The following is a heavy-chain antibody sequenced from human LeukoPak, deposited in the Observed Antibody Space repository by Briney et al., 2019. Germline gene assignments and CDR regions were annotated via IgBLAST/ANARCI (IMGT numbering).Heavy chain of an antibody. CDR2: IYYSGST. Sequence: PSETLSLTCTVSGGSISSSSYYWGWIRQPPGKGVEWIGSIYYSGSTYYNPSLKSRVTISVDTSKNQFSLKLSSVTAADTAVYYCASQSVAGKSDYWGQGTLVTVSS. CDR1: GGSISSSSYY. V-gene: IGHV4-39*01. J-gene: IGHJ4*02. CDR3: ASQSVAGKSDY. D-gene: IGHD6-19*01.